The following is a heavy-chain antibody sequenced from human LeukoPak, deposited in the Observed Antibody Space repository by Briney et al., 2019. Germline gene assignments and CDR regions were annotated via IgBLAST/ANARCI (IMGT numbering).Heavy chain of an antibody. J-gene: IGHJ4*02. CDR1: GFTFSSYG. D-gene: IGHD6-13*01. V-gene: IGHV3-30*18. Sequence: GGSLRLSCAAPGFTFSSYGMHWARQAPGKGLEWVAVISYDGSNKYYADSVKGRFTISRDNSKNTLYLQMNSLRAEDTAVYYCAKDHRIAAAGSPPRETVDYWGQGTLVTVSS. CDR2: ISYDGSNK. CDR3: AKDHRIAAAGSPPRETVDY.